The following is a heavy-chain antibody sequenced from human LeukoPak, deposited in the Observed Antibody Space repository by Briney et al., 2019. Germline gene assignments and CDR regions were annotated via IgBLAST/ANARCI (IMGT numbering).Heavy chain of an antibody. CDR3: ARDPGGDGYNYYFDY. J-gene: IGHJ4*02. Sequence: ASVKVSCKVSGYTLTELSMHWVRQAPGKGLEWMGGFDPEDGETIYAQKFQGRVTITADKSTSTAYMELSSLRSEDTAVYYCARDPGGDGYNYYFDYWGQGTLVTVSS. V-gene: IGHV1-24*01. CDR1: GYTLTELS. CDR2: FDPEDGET. D-gene: IGHD5-24*01.